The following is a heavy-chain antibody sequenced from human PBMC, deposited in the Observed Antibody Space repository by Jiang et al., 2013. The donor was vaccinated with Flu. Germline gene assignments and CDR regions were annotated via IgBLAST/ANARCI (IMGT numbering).Heavy chain of an antibody. CDR3: ARDLDPNRRLERRAKYYYYGMDV. D-gene: IGHD1-1*01. CDR2: INPSGGST. CDR1: GYTFTSYY. V-gene: IGHV1-46*01. Sequence: CKASGYTFTSYYMHWVRQAPGQGLEWMGIINPSGGSTSYAQKFQGRVTMTRDTSTSTVYMELSSLRSEDTAVYYCARDLDPNRRLERRAKYYYYGMDVWGQGTTVTVSS. J-gene: IGHJ6*02.